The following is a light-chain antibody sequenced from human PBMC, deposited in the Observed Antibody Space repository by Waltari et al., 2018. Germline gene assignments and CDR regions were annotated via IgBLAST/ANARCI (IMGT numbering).Light chain of an antibody. CDR1: NSNIGFNS. Sequence: QSVLSQPPSASASPGQGVTISCSGSNSNIGFNSVFWYQHVPGTAPKLVIFRDSHGPSGVPGRFSCSTSGTSASLAISGLRSEDEADYYCASWDQSLRGVVFGGGTKLTVL. CDR2: RDS. J-gene: IGLJ2*01. V-gene: IGLV1-47*01. CDR3: ASWDQSLRGVV.